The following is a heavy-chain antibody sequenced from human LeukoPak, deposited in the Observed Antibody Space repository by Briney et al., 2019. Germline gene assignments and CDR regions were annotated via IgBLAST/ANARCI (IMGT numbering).Heavy chain of an antibody. V-gene: IGHV1-3*01. Sequence: WASVKVSCKASGYTFTSYAMHWVRQAPGQRLEWMGWINAGNGNTKYSQKFQGRVTITRDTSASTAYMELSSLRSEDTAVYYCARWTYYYDSSGYDYWGQGTLVTVSS. D-gene: IGHD3-22*01. CDR1: GYTFTSYA. J-gene: IGHJ4*02. CDR2: INAGNGNT. CDR3: ARWTYYYDSSGYDY.